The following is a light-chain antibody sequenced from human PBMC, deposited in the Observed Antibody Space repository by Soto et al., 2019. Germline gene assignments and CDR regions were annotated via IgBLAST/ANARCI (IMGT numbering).Light chain of an antibody. V-gene: IGLV2-8*01. J-gene: IGLJ2*01. Sequence: QSVLTQLPSASGSPGQSVTISCTGTSSDIGAYNYVSWYQQHPGKAPKLMIYEVNKRPSGVPDRFSGSKSGNTASLTVSGLQAEDEAHYYCSSYAGSNNLVFGGGTKLTVL. CDR3: SSYAGSNNLV. CDR2: EVN. CDR1: SSDIGAYNY.